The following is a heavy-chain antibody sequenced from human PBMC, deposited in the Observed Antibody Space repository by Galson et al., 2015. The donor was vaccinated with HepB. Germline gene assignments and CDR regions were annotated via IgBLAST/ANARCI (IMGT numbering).Heavy chain of an antibody. V-gene: IGHV4-4*01. Sequence: TLSLTCAVSVDSLRDGQWWSWVRQPPGKGLEWIGEIHPSGKTNYDPSLKSRVTISVDRAKDEASLMLKSVTAADTAVYFCALGSDYKWDYWGQGTLLTVSS. CDR2: IHPSGKT. CDR3: ALGSDYKWDY. D-gene: IGHD3-10*01. CDR1: VDSLRDGQW. J-gene: IGHJ4*02.